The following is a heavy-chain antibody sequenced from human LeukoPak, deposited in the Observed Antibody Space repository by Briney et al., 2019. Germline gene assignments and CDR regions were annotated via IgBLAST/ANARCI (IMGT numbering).Heavy chain of an antibody. CDR1: GFTFSNYA. CDR2: ISGSADNT. V-gene: IGHV3-23*01. Sequence: PGGSLRLSCSTSGFTFSNYAMTWVRQAPGKGLEWVSAISGSADNTYYADSVKGRFTISRDNSRNTLFLQMNSLRAEDTAVYYCAKEQWLVRDYYFDYWGQGTLVTVSS. D-gene: IGHD6-19*01. CDR3: AKEQWLVRDYYFDY. J-gene: IGHJ4*02.